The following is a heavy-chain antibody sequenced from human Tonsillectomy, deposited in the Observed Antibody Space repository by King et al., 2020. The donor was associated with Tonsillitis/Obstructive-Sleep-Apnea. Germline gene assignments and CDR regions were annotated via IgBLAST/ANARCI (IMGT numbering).Heavy chain of an antibody. V-gene: IGHV3-7*04. J-gene: IGHJ4*02. Sequence: VQLVESGGGLVQPGGSLRLSCAASGFTFSTYWMSWVRQAPGKGLEWVANIKQDGGEKYYVDSVKGRFTISRDNAKNSLYLQMNSLRVEDTAVYYCARDEGYCSSTTCPVDYWGQGTLVSVSS. CDR2: IKQDGGEK. D-gene: IGHD2-2*01. CDR3: ARDEGYCSSTTCPVDY. CDR1: GFTFSTYW.